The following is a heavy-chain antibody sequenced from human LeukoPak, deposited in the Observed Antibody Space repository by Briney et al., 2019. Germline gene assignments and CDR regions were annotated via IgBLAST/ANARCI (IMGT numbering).Heavy chain of an antibody. V-gene: IGHV4-31*03. Sequence: SETLSLTCTVSGGSISSGGYYWSWIRQHPGKGLEWIGYIYYSGSTYYNPSLKSRVTVSVDTSKNQFSLKLSSVTDADTAVYYCARGKWELLPYFDYWGQGTLVTVSS. CDR2: IYYSGST. J-gene: IGHJ4*02. CDR3: ARGKWELLPYFDY. CDR1: GGSISSGGYY. D-gene: IGHD1-26*01.